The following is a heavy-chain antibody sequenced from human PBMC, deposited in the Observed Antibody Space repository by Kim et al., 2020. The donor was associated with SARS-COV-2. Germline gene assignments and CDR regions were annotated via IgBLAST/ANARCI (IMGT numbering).Heavy chain of an antibody. V-gene: IGHV3-43*02. CDR1: GFTFENYS. J-gene: IGHJ4*02. CDR2: ISGDGTVI. Sequence: GGSLRLSCATSGFTFENYSIHWVRQSPGKGLEWLSLISGDGTVIRYAASVRGRFTVSKDNSKNSLYLQMITLTTEDTAFYFCAKESGNFGDPGGYLHSWGQGALVTV. CDR3: AKESGNFGDPGGYLHS. D-gene: IGHD4-17*01.